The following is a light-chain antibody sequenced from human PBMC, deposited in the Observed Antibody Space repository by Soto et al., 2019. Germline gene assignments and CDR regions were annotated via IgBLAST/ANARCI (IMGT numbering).Light chain of an antibody. CDR2: EGN. Sequence: QSALTQPSSVSGSPGQSITISCTGTGRDVLSYDAVSWYQRLPGKAPKLIIYEGNKRASGVSDRFSGSRSGNMASLPISGRRAGDVADCYCASFVDSSRRVFGVGAKVTVL. CDR1: GRDVLSYDA. J-gene: IGLJ3*02. V-gene: IGLV2-23*01. CDR3: ASFVDSSRRV.